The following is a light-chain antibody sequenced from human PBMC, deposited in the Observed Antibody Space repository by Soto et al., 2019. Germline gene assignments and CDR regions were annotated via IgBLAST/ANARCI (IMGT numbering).Light chain of an antibody. V-gene: IGKV3-11*01. CDR2: DAS. Sequence: EILLTQSPGTLSLSPGERATLSCRASQSVTTYLAWYQQKPGQAPRLLINDASNRATGIPARFSGSGSGTDFTLTISSLGPQDFAVHYCQQRSNWPPLISFGQGTRLEIK. CDR1: QSVTTY. J-gene: IGKJ5*01. CDR3: QQRSNWPPLIS.